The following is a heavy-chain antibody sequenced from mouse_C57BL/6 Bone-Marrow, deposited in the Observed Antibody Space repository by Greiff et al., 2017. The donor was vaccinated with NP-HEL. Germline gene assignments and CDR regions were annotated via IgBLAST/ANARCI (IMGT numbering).Heavy chain of an antibody. Sequence: QVQLKQSGAELARPGASVKLSCKASGYTFTSYGISWVKQRTGQGLEWIGEIYPRSGNTYYNEKFKGKATLTADKSSSTAYMELRSLTSEDSAVYFCARSYDYVGFDYWGQGTTLTVSS. CDR2: IYPRSGNT. CDR1: GYTFTSYG. D-gene: IGHD2-4*01. CDR3: ARSYDYVGFDY. V-gene: IGHV1-81*01. J-gene: IGHJ2*01.